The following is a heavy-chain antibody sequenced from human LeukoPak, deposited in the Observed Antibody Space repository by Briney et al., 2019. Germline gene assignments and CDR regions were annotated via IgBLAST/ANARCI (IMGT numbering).Heavy chain of an antibody. CDR1: GFTFSSYW. CDR3: ARGVDTATTFDY. J-gene: IGHJ4*02. D-gene: IGHD5-18*01. Sequence: GGSLRLSCAASGFTFSSYWMSWVRQAPGKGLEWVANINKDGGEKYYVDSVKGRFTFSRDNAKNSLFLQMNSLRAEDTAVYYCARGVDTATTFDYWGQGTLVTV. CDR2: INKDGGEK. V-gene: IGHV3-7*04.